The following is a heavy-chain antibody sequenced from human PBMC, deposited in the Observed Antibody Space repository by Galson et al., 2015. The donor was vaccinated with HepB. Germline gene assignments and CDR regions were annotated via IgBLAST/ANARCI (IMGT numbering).Heavy chain of an antibody. CDR3: ARLEYPPGGVYYYGLDV. Sequence: SMRLSCAASGFTFSDYYMSWIRQAPGKRLEWVSYISSSGSTIYYADSVKARFTISRDNAKNSLYLQMNSLRPEDTAVYYCARLEYPPGGVYYYGLDVWGQGTTVTVSS. J-gene: IGHJ6*02. D-gene: IGHD6-6*01. CDR1: GFTFSDYY. V-gene: IGHV3-11*01. CDR2: ISSSGSTI.